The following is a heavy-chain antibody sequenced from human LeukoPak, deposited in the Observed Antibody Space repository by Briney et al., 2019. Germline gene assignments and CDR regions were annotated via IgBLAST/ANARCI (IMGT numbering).Heavy chain of an antibody. V-gene: IGHV1-46*01. CDR2: INPSGGST. CDR3: ARGGLLVVYARWFDP. CDR1: GYSFTSYD. J-gene: IGHJ5*02. Sequence: ASVKVSCKASGYSFTSYDINWVRQATGQGLEWMGIINPSGGSTSYAQKFQGRVTMTRDTSTSTVYMELSSLRSEDTAVYYCARGGLLVVYARWFDPWGQGTLVTVSS. D-gene: IGHD2-8*02.